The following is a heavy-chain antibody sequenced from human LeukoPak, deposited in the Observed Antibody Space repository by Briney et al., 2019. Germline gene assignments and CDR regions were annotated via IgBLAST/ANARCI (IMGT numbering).Heavy chain of an antibody. CDR3: AKESAVADSYYYYYGMDV. CDR1: GFTFSSYA. V-gene: IGHV3-23*01. D-gene: IGHD6-19*01. J-gene: IGHJ6*02. Sequence: GGSLRLSCAASGFTFSSYAMSWVRQAPGKGLEWVSAISGSGGSTYYADSVKGRFTISRDNSKNTLYLQMNSLRAEDTVVYYCAKESAVADSYYYYYGMDVWGQGTTVTVSS. CDR2: ISGSGGST.